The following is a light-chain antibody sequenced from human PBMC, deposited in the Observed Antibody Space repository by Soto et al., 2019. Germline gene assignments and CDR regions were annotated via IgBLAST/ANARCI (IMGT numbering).Light chain of an antibody. Sequence: SYELTQTPSVSVAPGQTARITCGGNDIGNKNGNWLQQKPGQAPVLVVYDDSDRPSGIPERFSGSNSGNMATLTISRVEAGDEADYYCQVWDRTSERYVFATGTKVTVL. CDR1: DIGNKN. CDR3: QVWDRTSERYV. J-gene: IGLJ1*01. CDR2: DDS. V-gene: IGLV3-21*02.